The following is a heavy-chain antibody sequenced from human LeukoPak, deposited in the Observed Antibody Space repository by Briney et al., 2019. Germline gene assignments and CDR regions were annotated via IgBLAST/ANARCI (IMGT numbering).Heavy chain of an antibody. CDR3: ASPHYDFWSGYLVY. J-gene: IGHJ4*02. CDR2: IYSGGST. D-gene: IGHD3-3*01. CDR1: GFTVSSNY. V-gene: IGHV3-66*01. Sequence: PGGSLRLSCAASGFTVSSNYMSWVRQAPGKGLEWVSVIYSGGSTYYADSAKGRFTISRDNSKNTLYLQMNSLRAEGTAVYYCASPHYDFWSGYLVYWGQGTLVTVSS.